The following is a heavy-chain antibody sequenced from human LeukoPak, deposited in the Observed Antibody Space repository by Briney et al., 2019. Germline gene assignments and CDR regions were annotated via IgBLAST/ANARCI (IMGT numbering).Heavy chain of an antibody. CDR1: GFTFSSYA. CDR2: ISGSGGST. CDR3: AIRSGSYCGPIDY. J-gene: IGHJ4*02. Sequence: PGGSPRLSCAASGFTFSSYAMSWVRQAPGKGLEWVSAISGSGGSTYYADSAKGRFTISRDNSKNTLYLQMNGLRAEDTAVYYCAIRSGSYCGPIDYWGQGTLVTVSS. V-gene: IGHV3-23*01. D-gene: IGHD3-10*01.